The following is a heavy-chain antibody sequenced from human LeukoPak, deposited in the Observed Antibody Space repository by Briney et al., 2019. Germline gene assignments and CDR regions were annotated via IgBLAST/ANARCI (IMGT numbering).Heavy chain of an antibody. CDR3: ASSYCSSTSCYNHPIDY. J-gene: IGHJ4*02. V-gene: IGHV1-69*05. CDR1: GYTFTGYG. CDR2: IIPIFGTA. Sequence: ASVKVSCKASGYTFTGYGFSWVRQAPGQGLEWMGGIIPIFGTANYAQKFQGRVTITTDESTSTAYMELSSLRSEDTAVYYCASSYCSSTSCYNHPIDYWGQGTLVTVSS. D-gene: IGHD2-2*02.